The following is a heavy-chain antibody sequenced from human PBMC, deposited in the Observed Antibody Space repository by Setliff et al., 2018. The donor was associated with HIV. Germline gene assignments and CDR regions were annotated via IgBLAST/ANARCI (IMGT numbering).Heavy chain of an antibody. CDR1: GESFSGYY. J-gene: IGHJ4*02. D-gene: IGHD3-22*01. Sequence: PSETLSLTCAVYGESFSGYYWSWIRQPPGEGLEWIGEINHSGSTNYNPSLKSRVTISVDTSKNQFSLKLTSVTAADTAVYYCARDPKHSSSGDLEYWSQGTLVTV. CDR3: ARDPKHSSSGDLEY. V-gene: IGHV4-34*01. CDR2: INHSGST.